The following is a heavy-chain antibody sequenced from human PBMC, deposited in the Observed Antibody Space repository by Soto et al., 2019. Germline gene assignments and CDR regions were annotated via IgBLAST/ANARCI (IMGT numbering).Heavy chain of an antibody. D-gene: IGHD3-16*01. CDR3: AFGNLSYYFDY. J-gene: IGHJ4*02. CDR2: MWYDGSDK. V-gene: IGHV3-33*01. CDR1: GFTFSGFG. Sequence: GGSLRLSCAASGFTFSGFGMHWVRQAPGKGLEWVAIMWYDGSDKYYADSVKGRFTISRDNSKNTLYLQMNSLRAEDTAVYHCAFGNLSYYFDYWSQGTPVTVSS.